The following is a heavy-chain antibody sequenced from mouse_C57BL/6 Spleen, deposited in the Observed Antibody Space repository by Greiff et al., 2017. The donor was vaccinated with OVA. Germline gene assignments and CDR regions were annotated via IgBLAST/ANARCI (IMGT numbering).Heavy chain of an antibody. Sequence: VQLQQPVAELVRPGASVKLSCTASGFNIKNTYMHWVKQRPEQGLEWIGRIDPANGNTKYAPKFQGKATITADTSSNTAYLQLSSLTSEDTAIYYCAIVFITTVVGAMDYWGQGTSVTVSS. J-gene: IGHJ4*01. V-gene: IGHV14-3*01. CDR2: IDPANGNT. CDR3: AIVFITTVVGAMDY. D-gene: IGHD1-1*01. CDR1: GFNIKNTY.